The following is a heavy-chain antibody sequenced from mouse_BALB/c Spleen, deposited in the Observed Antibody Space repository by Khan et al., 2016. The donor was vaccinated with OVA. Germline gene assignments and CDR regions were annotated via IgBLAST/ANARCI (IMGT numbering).Heavy chain of an antibody. J-gene: IGHJ1*01. CDR3: AAGLAVWYFDV. V-gene: IGHV3-2*02. D-gene: IGHD3-3*01. CDR1: GYSITSDYA. Sequence: EVKLLESGPGLVKPSQSLSLTCTVTGYSITSDYAWNWIRQFPGNKLEWLGYINYSGSTGYNPSLKSRISITRDTSKNQFFLRLISVTTEDTATYFCAAGLAVWYFDVWGAGTTGTVSS. CDR2: INYSGST.